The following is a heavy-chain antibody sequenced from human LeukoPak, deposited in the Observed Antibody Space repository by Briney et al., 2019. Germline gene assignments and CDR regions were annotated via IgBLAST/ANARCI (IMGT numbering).Heavy chain of an antibody. CDR1: GFTFSSYA. Sequence: GGSLRLSCAASGFTFSSYAMHWVRQAPGKGLEWVAVISYDGSNKYYADSVKGRFTISRDNSKNTLYLQMNSLRAEDTAVYYCAKDGGGGDVGFDYWGQGTLVTVSS. D-gene: IGHD2-21*02. J-gene: IGHJ4*02. CDR2: ISYDGSNK. CDR3: AKDGGGGDVGFDY. V-gene: IGHV3-30*04.